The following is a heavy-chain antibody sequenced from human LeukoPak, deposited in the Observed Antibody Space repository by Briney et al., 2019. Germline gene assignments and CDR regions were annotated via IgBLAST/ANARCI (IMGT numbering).Heavy chain of an antibody. CDR1: GITFSSSL. J-gene: IGHJ4*02. CDR3: ARAPYYDILTGGHFDY. D-gene: IGHD3-9*01. V-gene: IGHV3-53*01. CDR2: IYSGGST. Sequence: GGSLRLSCAASGITFSSSLMSWVRQAPGKGLEWVSVIYSGGSTYYADSVKGRFTISRDNSKNTLYLQMNSLRAEDTAVYYCARAPYYDILTGGHFDYWGQGTLVTVSS.